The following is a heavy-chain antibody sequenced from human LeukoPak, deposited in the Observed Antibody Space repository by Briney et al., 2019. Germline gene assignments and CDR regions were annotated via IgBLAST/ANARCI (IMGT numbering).Heavy chain of an antibody. CDR1: GFTVSSNY. V-gene: IGHV3-53*01. CDR2: IYSGCTT. CDR3: ARDPFGAKGLFHS. D-gene: IGHD1-26*01. Sequence: GGSLRLSCAASGFTVSSNYMSWVRQAPGKGLEWVSIIYSGCTTYYADSVKGRFTISRDSSKHKLYLQMNSLRDEDTGVYYCARDPFGAKGLFHSWGQGTLVTVSS. J-gene: IGHJ4*02.